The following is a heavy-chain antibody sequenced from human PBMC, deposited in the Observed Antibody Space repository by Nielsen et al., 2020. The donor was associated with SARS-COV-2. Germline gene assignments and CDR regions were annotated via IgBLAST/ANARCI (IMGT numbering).Heavy chain of an antibody. J-gene: IGHJ4*02. Sequence: SLKIFCAASGFTFDDYAMHWVRQAPGKGLEWVSGISWNSGSIGYADSVKGRFTISRDNAKNSLYLQMNSLRAEDTALYYCAKEGDYGSGSYYLDYWGQGTLVTVSS. CDR1: GFTFDDYA. V-gene: IGHV3-9*01. D-gene: IGHD3-10*01. CDR3: AKEGDYGSGSYYLDY. CDR2: ISWNSGSI.